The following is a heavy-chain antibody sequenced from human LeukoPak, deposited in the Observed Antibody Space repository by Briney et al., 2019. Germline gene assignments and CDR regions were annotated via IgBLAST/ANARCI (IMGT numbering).Heavy chain of an antibody. D-gene: IGHD6-19*01. CDR3: ARDKSGNSGWYSYFDY. V-gene: IGHV1-2*02. Sequence: ASVKVSCKASGYAFTGYYMHWVRQAPGQGLEWMGWINPNSGGTNYAQKFQGRVTMTRDTSISTAYMELSRLRSDDTAVYYCARDKSGNSGWYSYFDYWGQGTLVTVSS. CDR1: GYAFTGYY. J-gene: IGHJ4*02. CDR2: INPNSGGT.